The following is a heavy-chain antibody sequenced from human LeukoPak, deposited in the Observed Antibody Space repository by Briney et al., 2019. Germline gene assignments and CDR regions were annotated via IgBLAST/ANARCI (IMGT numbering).Heavy chain of an antibody. CDR1: GYTFTSYD. Sequence: ASVKVSCKASGYTFTSYDINWVRQATGQGLEWMGWMNPNSGNTGYAQKFQGRVTITRNTSISTAYMELSSLRSEDTAVYYCARASNYDFWSGYYYFDYWGQGTLVTVSS. CDR3: ARASNYDFWSGYYYFDY. D-gene: IGHD3-3*01. J-gene: IGHJ4*02. V-gene: IGHV1-8*03. CDR2: MNPNSGNT.